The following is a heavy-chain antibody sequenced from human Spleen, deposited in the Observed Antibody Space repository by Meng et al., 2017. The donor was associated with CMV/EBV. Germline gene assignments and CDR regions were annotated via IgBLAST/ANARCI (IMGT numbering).Heavy chain of an antibody. CDR1: GGSINSGSYY. Sequence: TVSGGSINSGSYYWNWLRQHPGKGLEWIGYIYYSGSTSYNPSLKSRLTVSVDTSNNRFSLKMSSVTAADTAVYYCARVRSGGWHFDYWGRGTLVTVSS. V-gene: IGHV4-31*03. J-gene: IGHJ4*02. D-gene: IGHD3-10*01. CDR2: IYYSGST. CDR3: ARVRSGGWHFDY.